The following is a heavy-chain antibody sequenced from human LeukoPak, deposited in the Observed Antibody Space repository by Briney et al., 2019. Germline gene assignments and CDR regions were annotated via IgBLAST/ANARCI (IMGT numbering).Heavy chain of an antibody. J-gene: IGHJ3*02. CDR1: GFTFSDYY. CDR3: ARDGETPFADYSSSGDAFDI. CDR2: ILSSNSFTI. V-gene: IGHV3-11*01. D-gene: IGHD6-6*01. Sequence: PGGSLRLSCAASGFTFSDYYMSWIRQAPGKGLEWIAYILSSNSFTIYYADSVKGRFTISRDNANNSLFLQMNSLRAEDTAVYYCARDGETPFADYSSSGDAFDIWGQGTMVTVSS.